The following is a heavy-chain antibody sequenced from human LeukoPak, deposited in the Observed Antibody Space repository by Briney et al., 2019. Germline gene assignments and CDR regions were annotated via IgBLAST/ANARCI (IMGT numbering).Heavy chain of an antibody. V-gene: IGHV3-21*01. J-gene: IGHJ4*02. CDR2: ISSSSSYI. CDR3: ARAAWLQHPFDY. CDR1: GFTFSSYS. D-gene: IGHD5-24*01. Sequence: GGSLRLSCAASGFTFSSYSMNWVRQAPGKGLEWVSSISSSSSYIYYADSVKGRFTISRDNAKNSLYLQMNSLRAEDTAVYYCARAAWLQHPFDYWGQGTLVTVSS.